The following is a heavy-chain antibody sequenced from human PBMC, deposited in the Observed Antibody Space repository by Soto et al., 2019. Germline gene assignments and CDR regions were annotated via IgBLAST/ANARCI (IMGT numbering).Heavy chain of an antibody. CDR2: ISYDGSNK. CDR3: AKISAMVTGDYGMDF. CDR1: GFTFSSYG. J-gene: IGHJ6*02. V-gene: IGHV3-30*18. D-gene: IGHD5-18*01. Sequence: PGGSLRLSCAASGFTFSSYGMHWVRQAPGKGLEWVAVISYDGSNKYYADSVKGRFTISRDNSKNTLYLQMNSLRGEETAVYYCAKISAMVTGDYGMDFWGQGTTVTVSS.